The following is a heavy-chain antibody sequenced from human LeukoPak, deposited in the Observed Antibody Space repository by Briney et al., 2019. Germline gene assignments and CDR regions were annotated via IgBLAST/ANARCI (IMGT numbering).Heavy chain of an antibody. D-gene: IGHD3-22*01. CDR3: ATRNGAFYDSRSLFAFDI. J-gene: IGHJ3*02. V-gene: IGHV3-11*01. Sequence: SGGSLRLSCAASGFTFSDYYMSWIRQAPGKGLEWVSYISSSGSTIYYADSVKGRFTISRDNAKNSLYLQMNSLRAEDTAVYYCATRNGAFYDSRSLFAFDICGEGTMVTVSS. CDR2: ISSSGSTI. CDR1: GFTFSDYY.